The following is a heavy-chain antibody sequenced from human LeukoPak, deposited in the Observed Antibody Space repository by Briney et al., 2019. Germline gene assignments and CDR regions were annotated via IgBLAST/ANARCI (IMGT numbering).Heavy chain of an antibody. CDR2: IYISGST. Sequence: SETLSLTCTVSGASISSYYWSWVRQPAGKGLEWLGRIYISGSTNYNPSLKSRVTMSVDTSKNQFSLKLSSVTAADTAVYYCARDLPVGATYRGWVDWSDPWGQGTLVTVSS. D-gene: IGHD1-26*01. CDR1: GASISSYY. J-gene: IGHJ5*02. CDR3: ARDLPVGATYRGWVDWSDP. V-gene: IGHV4-4*07.